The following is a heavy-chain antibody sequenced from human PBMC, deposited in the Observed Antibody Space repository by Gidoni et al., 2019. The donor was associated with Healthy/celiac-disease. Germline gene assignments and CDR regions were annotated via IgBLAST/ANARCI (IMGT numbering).Heavy chain of an antibody. V-gene: IGHV1-58*01. J-gene: IGHJ6*02. Sequence: QMQLLQAGPERKKPGTTVKVPYQASALTFTSSAVQWVRQARGQRLGWLGWIVVGSGNTNYAQKFQERVTITRDMSTSTAYMELSSLRSEDTAVYYCAAGRAPYYYGMDVWGQGTTVTVSS. CDR3: AAGRAPYYYGMDV. CDR2: IVVGSGNT. CDR1: ALTFTSSA.